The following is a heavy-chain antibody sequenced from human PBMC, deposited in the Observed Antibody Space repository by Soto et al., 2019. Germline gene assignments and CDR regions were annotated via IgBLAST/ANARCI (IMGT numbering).Heavy chain of an antibody. CDR2: IYWDDDK. V-gene: IGHV2-5*02. CDR1: GFSLNTYGVG. Sequence: QITLKESGPTLVKPTQTLTLTCTVSGFSLNTYGVGVGWIRKPPGKALEWLALIYWDDDKRYSPSLKSRLTITKDTSKNQVVLTMTNVDPVDTVTYYCARALGSWGAYYFDYWGQGTLVTVSS. D-gene: IGHD3-16*01. CDR3: ARALGSWGAYYFDY. J-gene: IGHJ4*02.